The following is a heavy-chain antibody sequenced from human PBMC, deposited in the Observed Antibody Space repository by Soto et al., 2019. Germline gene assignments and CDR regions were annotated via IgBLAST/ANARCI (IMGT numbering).Heavy chain of an antibody. CDR1: GGSISRYY. V-gene: IGHV4-59*01. CDR2: IYYSWST. Sequence: SEALSLTCTVSGGSISRYYWSWIRQPPGRGLEWSGYIYYSWSTHYNPSLKSRVTISVDTSKNQFSVKRSSVTAADTGVYYCARGPMILVGYGMDVWVQGTTVTVSS. CDR3: ARGPMILVGYGMDV. D-gene: IGHD3-22*01. J-gene: IGHJ6*02.